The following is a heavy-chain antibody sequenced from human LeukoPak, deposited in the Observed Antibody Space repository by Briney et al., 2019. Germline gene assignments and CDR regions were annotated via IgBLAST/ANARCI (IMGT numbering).Heavy chain of an antibody. J-gene: IGHJ6*03. CDR3: AKFEQKDIVVVPVALYYYYMDV. V-gene: IGHV3-53*05. CDR2: IYSGGST. CDR1: GFTVSSNY. Sequence: GGSLRLSCAASGFTVSSNYMSWVRQAPGKGLEWVSVIYSGGSTYYADSVKGRFTISRDNSKNTLYLQMNSLRAEDTAVYYCAKFEQKDIVVVPVALYYYYMDVWGKGTTVTVSS. D-gene: IGHD2-2*01.